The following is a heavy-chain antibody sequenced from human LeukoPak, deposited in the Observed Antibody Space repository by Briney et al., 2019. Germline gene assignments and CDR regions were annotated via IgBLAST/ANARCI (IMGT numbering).Heavy chain of an antibody. CDR1: GYTFTSYG. J-gene: IGHJ4*02. CDR2: ISAYNDIT. CDR3: ARDQQLHYYDSSGYNPLAY. Sequence: ASVKVSCKASGYTFTSYGINWVRQAPGQGLEWMGWISAYNDITNYAQKLQGRVTMATDTSTTTAYMELRSLRSDDTAVNYCARDQQLHYYDSSGYNPLAYWGQGTLVTVSS. D-gene: IGHD3-22*01. V-gene: IGHV1-18*01.